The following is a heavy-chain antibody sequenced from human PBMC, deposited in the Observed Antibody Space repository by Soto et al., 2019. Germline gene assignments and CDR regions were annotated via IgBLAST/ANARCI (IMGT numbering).Heavy chain of an antibody. CDR1: GYTFTDHY. J-gene: IGHJ4*02. Sequence: QVQLVQSGAEVRKPGASVKVSCKASGYTFTDHYIHGVRQAPGQGLEWMGWVNPNGDDTNYAQKFRGRVTMTRDTSITTAYMELSRLTSDDTATYFCARDSDRWTYGLGSWLEWGQGTPVTVSS. CDR3: ARDSDRWTYGLGSWLE. CDR2: VNPNGDDT. V-gene: IGHV1-2*02. D-gene: IGHD3-10*01.